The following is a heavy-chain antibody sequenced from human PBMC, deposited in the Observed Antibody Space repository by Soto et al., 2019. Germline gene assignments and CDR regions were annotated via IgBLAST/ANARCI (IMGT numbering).Heavy chain of an antibody. CDR1: GFTFNNYA. V-gene: IGHV3-23*01. CDR2: ISGTGGST. CDR3: AKDRLGGNFDY. Sequence: PGGSLRLSCAASGFTFNNYAMNWVRQAPGKGLEWVATISGTGGSTYYADSVKGRFTISRDSSKNTLYLQMNSLRVEDTAVYYCAKDRLGGNFDYWGQGTQVTVSS. J-gene: IGHJ4*02.